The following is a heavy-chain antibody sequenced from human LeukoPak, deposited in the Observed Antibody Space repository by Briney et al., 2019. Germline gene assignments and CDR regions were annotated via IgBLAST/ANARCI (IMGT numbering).Heavy chain of an antibody. CDR3: ARGDIAASGTPYDY. V-gene: IGHV4-39*07. CDR1: GGSISSSSYY. Sequence: SETLSLTCTVSGGSISSSSYYWGWIRQPPGKGLEWIGSIYYSGSTYYNPSLKSRVTISVDTSKKQFSLKLSSVTAADTAVYFCARGDIAASGTPYDYWGQGTLVTVSS. D-gene: IGHD6-13*01. J-gene: IGHJ4*02. CDR2: IYYSGST.